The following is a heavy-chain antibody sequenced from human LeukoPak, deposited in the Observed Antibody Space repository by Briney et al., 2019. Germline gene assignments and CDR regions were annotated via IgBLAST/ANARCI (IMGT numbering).Heavy chain of an antibody. Sequence: KPSETLSLTCTVSGGSISSYYWSWIRQPPGKGLEWIGYIYYSGSTNYNPSLKSRLTISVDASKNQFSLKLSSVTATDTAVYYCASLTMVTQGYFDYWGQGTLVTVSS. CDR2: IYYSGST. CDR1: GGSISSYY. CDR3: ASLTMVTQGYFDY. D-gene: IGHD4/OR15-4a*01. V-gene: IGHV4-59*08. J-gene: IGHJ4*02.